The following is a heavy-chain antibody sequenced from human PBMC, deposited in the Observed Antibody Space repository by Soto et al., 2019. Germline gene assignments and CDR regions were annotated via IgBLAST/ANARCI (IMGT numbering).Heavy chain of an antibody. CDR3: AKDLSNTVVPAATDFDY. J-gene: IGHJ4*02. V-gene: IGHV3-30*18. CDR1: GFTFSSYG. CDR2: ISYDGSNK. D-gene: IGHD2-2*01. Sequence: QVQLVESGGGVVQPGRSLRLSCAASGFTFSSYGMHWVRQAPGKGLEWVAGISYDGSNKYYADSVKGRFTISRDNSKNTLYLQMNSLRAEDTAVYYCAKDLSNTVVPAATDFDYWGQGTLVTVSS.